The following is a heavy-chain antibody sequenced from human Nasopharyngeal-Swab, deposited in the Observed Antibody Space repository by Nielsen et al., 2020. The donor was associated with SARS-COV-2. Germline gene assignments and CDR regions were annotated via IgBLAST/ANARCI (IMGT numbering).Heavy chain of an antibody. D-gene: IGHD3-10*01. CDR3: ARMEFYYGSAGFTSPHYYYAMDV. V-gene: IGHV1-69*02. Sequence: WVRQAPGQGLEWMGRIIPILDITNYAQKFQGRVTITADKSTYTAYMELSSLRSEDTAIYYCARMEFYYGSAGFTSPHYYYAMDVWGQGTTVTVS. CDR2: IIPILDIT. J-gene: IGHJ6*02.